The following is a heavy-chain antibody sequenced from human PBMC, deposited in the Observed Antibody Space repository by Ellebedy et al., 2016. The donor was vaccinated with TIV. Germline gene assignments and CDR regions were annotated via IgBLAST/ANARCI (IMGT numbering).Heavy chain of an antibody. CDR2: ISSGGSTI. CDR1: GFTFSDYY. Sequence: GESLKISXAASGFTFSDYYMSWIRQAPGKGLEWVSCISSGGSTIYYADSVEGRFTISRDDAKNSLYLQMNSLRAEDTAVYYCARSGSDFDYWGQGTLVTVSS. J-gene: IGHJ4*02. D-gene: IGHD3-10*01. CDR3: ARSGSDFDY. V-gene: IGHV3-11*01.